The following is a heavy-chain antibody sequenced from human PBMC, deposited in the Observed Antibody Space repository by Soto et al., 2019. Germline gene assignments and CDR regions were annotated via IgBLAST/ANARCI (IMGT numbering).Heavy chain of an antibody. V-gene: IGHV3-30*18. CDR1: GFTFSDYG. CDR2: VSSDGSNK. J-gene: IGHJ5*02. CDR3: AKDRVIQLLPIWPDP. D-gene: IGHD2-2*01. Sequence: GGSLRLSCAASGFTFSDYGMHWVRQAPGKGLEWVAFVSSDGSNKYYADSVKGRFTISRDNSKSTLYLQVDSLRVDDTAVYYCAKDRVIQLLPIWPDPWGQGTLVTVSS.